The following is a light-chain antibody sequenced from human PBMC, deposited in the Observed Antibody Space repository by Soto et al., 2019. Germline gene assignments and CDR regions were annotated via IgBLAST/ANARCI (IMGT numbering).Light chain of an antibody. J-gene: IGLJ2*01. Sequence: QSVLPQPPSASGTPGQRVTISCSGSSSNIGTNTVNWYQQLPGTAPKLLIYSDNQRPSGVPDRFSGSKSGTSASLAISGLQSEDEADYYCAVWDDSLNGPVFGGGTKLTVL. V-gene: IGLV1-44*01. CDR3: AVWDDSLNGPV. CDR2: SDN. CDR1: SSNIGTNT.